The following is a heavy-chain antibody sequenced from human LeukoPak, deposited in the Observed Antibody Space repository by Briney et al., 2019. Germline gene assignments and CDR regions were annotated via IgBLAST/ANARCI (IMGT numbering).Heavy chain of an antibody. CDR3: ATGLRHYYDY. J-gene: IGHJ4*02. CDR2: VNSDGSST. Sequence: QPGGSLRLSCAASGISFNNYWMHWVRQAPGKGLVWVSRVNSDGSSTVYADSVKGRFTISRDNARTTVYLQMSSLRLDDTATYYCATGLRHYYDYWGQGSLVTVSS. D-gene: IGHD3-22*01. V-gene: IGHV3-74*01. CDR1: GISFNNYW.